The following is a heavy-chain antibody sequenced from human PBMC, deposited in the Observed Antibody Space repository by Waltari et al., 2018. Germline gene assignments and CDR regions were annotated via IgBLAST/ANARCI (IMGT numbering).Heavy chain of an antibody. CDR2: IVVGSGNT. CDR1: GFPFTSSA. CDR3: AAAGYSYGSFDL. V-gene: IGHV1-58*01. J-gene: IGHJ2*01. D-gene: IGHD5-18*01. Sequence: QMQLVQSGPEVKKPGTAVKVSCKASGFPFTSSAVQWVRQARGQRLEWIGWIVVGSGNTNYAQKFQERVTITRDMSTSTAYMELSSLRSEDTAVYYCAAAGYSYGSFDLWGRGTLVTVSS.